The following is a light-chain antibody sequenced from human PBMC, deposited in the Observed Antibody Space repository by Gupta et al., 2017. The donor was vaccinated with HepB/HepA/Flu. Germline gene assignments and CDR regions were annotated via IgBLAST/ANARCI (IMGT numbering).Light chain of an antibody. CDR3: QQRDSTPST. CDR1: QIISSY. CDR2: AAS. V-gene: IGKV1-39*01. Sequence: DIQMTQSPSSLSASVGDRVTITCRASQIISSYLNWYQQKPGKAPKLLIYAASRLQSGVPSRFSGSGSGTDFTLTISSLQPEDFATYYCQQRDSTPSTFGQGTKVEIK. J-gene: IGKJ2*01.